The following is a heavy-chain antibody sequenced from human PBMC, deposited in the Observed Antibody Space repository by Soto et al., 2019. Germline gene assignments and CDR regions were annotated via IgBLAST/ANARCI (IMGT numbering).Heavy chain of an antibody. CDR1: GFTFSSYA. CDR2: ISIRGGDE. V-gene: IGHV3-30*03. J-gene: IGHJ4*02. Sequence: QVQLVESGGGVVQPGKSVRLSCAASGFTFSSYAMHWARQARGKGLEWVTVISIRGGDEYYAESVRGRFTISRDDSKNTLYLQMDSLRVEDTAVYYCARGTIVARQHLDYWGQGTLVTVTS. CDR3: ARGTIVARQHLDY. D-gene: IGHD6-6*01.